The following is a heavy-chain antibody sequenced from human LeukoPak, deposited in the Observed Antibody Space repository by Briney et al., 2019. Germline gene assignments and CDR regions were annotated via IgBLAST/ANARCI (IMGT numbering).Heavy chain of an antibody. CDR2: IKQDGSEE. CDR1: GLTFSSYW. CDR3: AGGAGWLIDY. Sequence: PGGSLRLSCAASGLTFSSYWMNWVRQAPGKGLEWVTNIKQDGSEEHYVDSVKGRFTISRDNAKNSVYLQMNSLRAEDTAMYYCAGGAGWLIDYWGQGALVTVSP. J-gene: IGHJ4*02. D-gene: IGHD6-19*01. V-gene: IGHV3-7*03.